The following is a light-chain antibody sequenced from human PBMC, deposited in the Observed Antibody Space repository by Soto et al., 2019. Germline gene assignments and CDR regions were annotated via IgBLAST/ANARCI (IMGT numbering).Light chain of an antibody. CDR2: AAS. CDR1: QSISSY. Sequence: IQMTQSPSSLSASVGDGVTITCRASQSISSYLNWYQQKPGKAPKLLIYAASSLQSGVPSRFSGSGSGTDFTLTISSLQPEDFATYYCQQSYSTSITFGQGTRLEIK. V-gene: IGKV1-39*01. CDR3: QQSYSTSIT. J-gene: IGKJ5*01.